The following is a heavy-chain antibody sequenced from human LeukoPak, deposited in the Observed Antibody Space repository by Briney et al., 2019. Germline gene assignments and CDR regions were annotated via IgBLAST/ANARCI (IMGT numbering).Heavy chain of an antibody. CDR2: IYYSGST. J-gene: IGHJ4*02. D-gene: IGHD6-13*01. CDR1: GGSISSYY. Sequence: SETLSLTCTVSGGSISSYYWSWIRQPPGKGLEWIGYIYYSGSTNYNPSLKSRVTISVDTSKNQFSLKLSSVTAADTAVYYCARGGYSSSWYAPAPHLTRFDYWGQGTLVTVSS. CDR3: ARGGYSSSWYAPAPHLTRFDY. V-gene: IGHV4-59*12.